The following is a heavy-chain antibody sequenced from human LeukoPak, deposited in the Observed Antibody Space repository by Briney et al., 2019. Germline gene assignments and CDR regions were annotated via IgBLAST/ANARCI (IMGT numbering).Heavy chain of an antibody. Sequence: AETLSLTCTVTGGCVSSDYWIWIRQPPGKGQEWIGYIYYSGSTNYNPSLKSRVTISVDTSKNQFSLKLSSVTAADTAVYYCARVRGYGAFDIWGQGTMVTVSS. CDR2: IYYSGST. CDR3: ARVRGYGAFDI. V-gene: IGHV4-59*02. CDR1: GGCVSSDY. J-gene: IGHJ3*02. D-gene: IGHD1-1*01.